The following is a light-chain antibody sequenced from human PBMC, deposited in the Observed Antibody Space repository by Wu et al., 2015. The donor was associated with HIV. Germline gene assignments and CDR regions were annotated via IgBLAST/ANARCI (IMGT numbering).Light chain of an antibody. CDR3: QQYNVYPLT. CDR2: KAS. V-gene: IGKV1-5*03. CDR1: QSVSSW. J-gene: IGKJ4*01. Sequence: DIQMTQSPSSLSASVGDRVTITCRASQSVSSWLAWYQQKPGKGPNLLIYKASTLEGGVPSRFSGSGSGTEFTLTISSLQPDDFATYYCQQYNVYPLTFGGGTKVEIK.